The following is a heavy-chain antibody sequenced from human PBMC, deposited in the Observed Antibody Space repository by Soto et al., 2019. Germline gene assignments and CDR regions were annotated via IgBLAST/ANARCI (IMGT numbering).Heavy chain of an antibody. D-gene: IGHD2-15*01. Sequence: QVQLVESGGGLVTPGGSLRLSCASSGFTFSDYYMSWIRQAPGKGLEWLSYISPGSRYPAYADSVKGRFTISRDNARRSLSLQMNSLTVDDTVIYYCVRGGGGGLFDPWGQGSMVTVSS. J-gene: IGHJ5*02. V-gene: IGHV3-11*06. CDR1: GFTFSDYY. CDR2: ISPGSRYP. CDR3: VRGGGGGLFDP.